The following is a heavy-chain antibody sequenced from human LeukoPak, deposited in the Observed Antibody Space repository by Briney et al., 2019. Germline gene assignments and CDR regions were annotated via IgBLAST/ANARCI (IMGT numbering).Heavy chain of an antibody. J-gene: IGHJ5*02. CDR3: ARDHDSYSSSSEGWFDP. V-gene: IGHV4-4*07. CDR1: GGSITGYY. Sequence: SETLSLTCTVSGGSITGYYWSWIRQPPGKGLEWIGRIYTSGSTNYNPSLKSRVTMSVDTSKNQFSLKLSSVTAADTAVYYCARDHDSYSSSSEGWFDPWGQGTLVTVSS. CDR2: IYTSGST. D-gene: IGHD6-6*01.